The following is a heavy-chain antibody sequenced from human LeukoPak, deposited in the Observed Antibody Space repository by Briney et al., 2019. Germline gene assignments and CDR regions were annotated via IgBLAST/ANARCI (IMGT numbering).Heavy chain of an antibody. D-gene: IGHD2-15*01. CDR3: ARDIRSIGSCYFDY. V-gene: IGHV4-39*07. Sequence: SETLSLTCTVSGGSISSSSYYWGWIRQPPGKGLEWIGSIYYSGSTYYNPSLKSRVTISVDTSKNQFSLKLSSVTAADTAVYYCARDIRSIGSCYFDYWGQGTLVTVSS. CDR1: GGSISSSSYY. J-gene: IGHJ4*02. CDR2: IYYSGST.